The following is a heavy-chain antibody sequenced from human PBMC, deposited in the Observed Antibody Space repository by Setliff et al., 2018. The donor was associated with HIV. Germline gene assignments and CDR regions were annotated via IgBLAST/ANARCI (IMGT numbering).Heavy chain of an antibody. J-gene: IGHJ4*02. V-gene: IGHV4-34*01. CDR1: GGSFSGYY. D-gene: IGHD3-10*01. CDR3: ARGRFHRLHRPYSGSGSLGIQYFDY. CDR2: INHSGRT. Sequence: SETLSLTCAVYGGSFSGYYWSWIRQAPGKGLEWIGEINHSGRTRYNPSLKSRVTISVDTSKNQFSLKLTSVTAADTAFYYCARGRFHRLHRPYSGSGSLGIQYFDYWGQGTLVTVSS.